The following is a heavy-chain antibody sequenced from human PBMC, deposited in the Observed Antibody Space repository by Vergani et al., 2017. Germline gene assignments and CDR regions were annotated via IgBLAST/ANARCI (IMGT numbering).Heavy chain of an antibody. CDR1: GFTFSSYW. Sequence: VQLVESGGGLVQPGGSLRLSCAASGFTFSSYWMHWVRQAPGKGLVWVSRINSDGSSTSYADSVKGRFTISRDNAKNTLYLQMNSLRAEDTAVYYCAKGAYCGGDCLLNYYYYYGMDVWGQGTTVTVSS. J-gene: IGHJ6*02. CDR2: INSDGSST. CDR3: AKGAYCGGDCLLNYYYYYGMDV. D-gene: IGHD2-21*02. V-gene: IGHV3-74*01.